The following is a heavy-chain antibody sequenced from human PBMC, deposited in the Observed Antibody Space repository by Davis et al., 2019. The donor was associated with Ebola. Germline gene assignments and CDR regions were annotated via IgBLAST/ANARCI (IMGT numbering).Heavy chain of an antibody. CDR2: IYPGDSDT. V-gene: IGHV5-51*01. D-gene: IGHD4-11*01. CDR3: ARRGEVGHDYSNYNWFDP. J-gene: IGHJ5*02. Sequence: GESLKISCKGSGYSFTSYWIGWVRQMIGKGLEWMGIIYPGDSDTRYSPSFQGQVTLSADKSISTAYLRWSSLKAPDTAMYYCARRGEVGHDYSNYNWFDPWGQGTLVTVSS. CDR1: GYSFTSYW.